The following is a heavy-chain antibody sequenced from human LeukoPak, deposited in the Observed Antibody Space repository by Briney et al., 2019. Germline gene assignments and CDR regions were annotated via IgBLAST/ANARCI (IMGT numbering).Heavy chain of an antibody. J-gene: IGHJ4*02. D-gene: IGHD3-9*01. CDR2: INPDSGGT. CDR3: ARADYDTLTAYPPDY. CDR1: GYTFTGYY. V-gene: IGHV1-2*02. Sequence: ASVKVSCKASGYTFTGYYMHWVRQAPGQGLEWMGWINPDSGGTNYAQKFQGRVTMTRDTSISTAYMELSRLRSDDTAVYYCARADYDTLTAYPPDYWGQGTLVTVSS.